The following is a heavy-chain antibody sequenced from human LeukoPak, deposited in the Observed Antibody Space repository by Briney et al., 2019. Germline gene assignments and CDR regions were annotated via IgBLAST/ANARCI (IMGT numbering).Heavy chain of an antibody. Sequence: GESLLISCTCSGNSFTSYWISWVRQMPGKGLEWMGRIDPSDSYTNYSPSFQGHVTISADKSISTAYLQWSSLKASDTAMYYCARGGFGELPEWFDPWGQGTLVTVSS. J-gene: IGHJ5*02. CDR2: IDPSDSYT. CDR1: GNSFTSYW. CDR3: ARGGFGELPEWFDP. D-gene: IGHD3-10*01. V-gene: IGHV5-10-1*01.